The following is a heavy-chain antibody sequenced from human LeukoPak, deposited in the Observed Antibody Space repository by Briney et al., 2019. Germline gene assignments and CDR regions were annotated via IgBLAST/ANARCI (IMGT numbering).Heavy chain of an antibody. CDR2: IYSGSST. CDR3: ARVLSGSRSLYYYYYYMDV. D-gene: IGHD3-10*01. V-gene: IGHV3-53*01. CDR1: GFTFTTYW. J-gene: IGHJ6*03. Sequence: GGSLRPSCEASGFTFTTYWLCCVRQAPGKGLEGVSLIYSGSSTYYADSVRGRFTISRDNSKNTLYLQMNSLRAEDTAVYYCARVLSGSRSLYYYYYYMDVWGKGTTVTISS.